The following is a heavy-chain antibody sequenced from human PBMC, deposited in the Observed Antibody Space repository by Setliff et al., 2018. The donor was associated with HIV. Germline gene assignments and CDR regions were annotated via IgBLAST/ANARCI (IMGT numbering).Heavy chain of an antibody. J-gene: IGHJ6*03. CDR3: ARQHSSGWFNDYDYMDV. CDR2: IYPGDSDT. CDR1: GYSFTSYW. D-gene: IGHD6-19*01. Sequence: GESLTSSCKGSGYSFTSYWIGWVRQMPGKGLEWMGIIYPGDSDTRYSPSFQGQVTISADKSISTAYLQWSSLKASDTAMYYCARQHSSGWFNDYDYMDVCGKGTTVTVSS. V-gene: IGHV5-51*01.